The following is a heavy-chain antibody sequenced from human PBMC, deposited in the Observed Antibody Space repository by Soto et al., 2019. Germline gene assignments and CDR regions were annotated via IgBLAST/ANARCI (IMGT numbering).Heavy chain of an antibody. V-gene: IGHV3-23*01. D-gene: IGHD3-10*01. CDR2: ISGSGGST. J-gene: IGHJ4*02. CDR1: GFTFSGYA. CDR3: HFGSGSFDY. Sequence: GGALRLSCAASGFTFSGYAMSWVRQAPGKGLEWVSAISGSGGSTYYADSVKGRFTISRDNSKNTLYLQMNSLRAEDTAIYYCHFGSGSFDYWGQGTLVTVSS.